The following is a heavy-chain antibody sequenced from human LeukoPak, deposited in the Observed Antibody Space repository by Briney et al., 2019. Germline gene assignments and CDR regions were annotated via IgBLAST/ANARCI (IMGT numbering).Heavy chain of an antibody. J-gene: IGHJ6*02. CDR2: ISGSGGST. V-gene: IGHV3-23*01. CDR3: AKNPGDFWSGYYGVTI. CDR1: GFTFSSCA. Sequence: GGSLRLSCAASGFTFSSCAMSWVRQAPGKGLEWVSAISGSGGSTYYADSVKGRFTISRDNSKNTLYLQMNSLRAEDTAVYYCAKNPGDFWSGYYGVTIWGQGTTVTVSS. D-gene: IGHD3-3*01.